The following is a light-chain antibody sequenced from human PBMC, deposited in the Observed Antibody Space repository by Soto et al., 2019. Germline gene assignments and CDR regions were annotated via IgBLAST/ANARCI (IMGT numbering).Light chain of an antibody. V-gene: IGLV2-14*01. CDR3: SSYTTTTTGV. Sequence: QSVLTQPASVSGSPGQSITISCTGTSSDVGNYHYVSWYQQHPGKAPKLMIYEVSNRPSGVSIRFSGSKSGNTASLTISGLQAEDEADYYCSSYTTTTTGVFGGGTKLTVL. J-gene: IGLJ3*02. CDR2: EVS. CDR1: SSDVGNYHY.